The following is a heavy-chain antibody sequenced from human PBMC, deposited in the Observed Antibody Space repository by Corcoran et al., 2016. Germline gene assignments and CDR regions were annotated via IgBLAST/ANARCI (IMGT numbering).Heavy chain of an antibody. CDR3: TTDPPDDIGVVTAKYPAAENYYYGMDV. D-gene: IGHD2-21*02. J-gene: IGHJ6*02. V-gene: IGHV3-15*07. CDR2: IKSKTDGGTT. Sequence: EVQLVESGGGLVKPGGSLRLSCAASGFTFSNAWMNWVRQAPGKGLEWVGRIKSKTDGGTTDYAAPVKGRFTISRDDSKNTLYLQMNSLKTEDTAVYYCTTDPPDDIGVVTAKYPAAENYYYGMDVWGQGTTVTVSS. CDR1: GFTFSNAW.